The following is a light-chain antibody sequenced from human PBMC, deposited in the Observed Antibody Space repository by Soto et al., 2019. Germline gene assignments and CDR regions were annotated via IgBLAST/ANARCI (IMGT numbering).Light chain of an antibody. CDR1: QDIRSY. CDR3: LQDYNYPLT. J-gene: IGKJ4*01. CDR2: AAS. Sequence: AIQMTQSPSSLSASVGDRVTITCRASQDIRSYLGWYQQEPGKAPKLLIYAASSLQSGVPSRFSGNGSGTDFTLTINRLQPEDFATYYCLQDYNYPLTLGGGTKVEIK. V-gene: IGKV1-6*01.